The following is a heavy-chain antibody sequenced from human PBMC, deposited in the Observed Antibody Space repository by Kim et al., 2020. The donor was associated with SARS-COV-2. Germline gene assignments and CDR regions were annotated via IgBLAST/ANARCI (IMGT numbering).Heavy chain of an antibody. Sequence: NPSLKSRVTISVDTSKNQFSLKLSSVTAADTAVYYCAGGGSTTIAAEFDYWGQGTLVTVSS. V-gene: IGHV4-34*01. J-gene: IGHJ4*02. CDR3: AGGGSTTIAAEFDY. D-gene: IGHD6-13*01.